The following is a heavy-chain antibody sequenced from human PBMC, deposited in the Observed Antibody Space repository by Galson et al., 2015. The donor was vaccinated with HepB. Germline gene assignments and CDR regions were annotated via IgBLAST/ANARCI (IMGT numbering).Heavy chain of an antibody. CDR2: ISAYNGNT. J-gene: IGHJ6*02. CDR3: ARADSSSWYYYGMDV. D-gene: IGHD6-13*01. Sequence: SVKVSCKASGYTFTSYGISWVRQAPGQGPEWMGWISAYNGNTNYAQKLQGRVTMTTDTSTGTAYMELRSLRSDDTAVYYCARADSSSWYYYGMDVWGQGTTVTVSS. CDR1: GYTFTSYG. V-gene: IGHV1-18*04.